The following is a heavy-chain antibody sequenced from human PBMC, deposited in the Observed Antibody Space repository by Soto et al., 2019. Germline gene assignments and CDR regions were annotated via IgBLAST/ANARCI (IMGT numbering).Heavy chain of an antibody. CDR3: ARVAPGVTIFGVVIIPPSGYYYYMDV. CDR2: ISAYNGNT. D-gene: IGHD3-3*01. J-gene: IGHJ6*03. V-gene: IGHV1-18*01. Sequence: GASVKVSCKASGYTFTSYGISWVRQAPGQGLEWMGWISAYNGNTNYAQKLQGRVTMTTDTSTSTAYMELRSLRSDDTAVYYCARVAPGVTIFGVVIIPPSGYYYYMDVRRKGLTVTV. CDR1: GYTFTSYG.